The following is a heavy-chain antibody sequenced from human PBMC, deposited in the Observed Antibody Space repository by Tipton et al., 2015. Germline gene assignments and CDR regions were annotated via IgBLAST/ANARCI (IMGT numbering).Heavy chain of an antibody. Sequence: TLSLTCTVSGASISSYYWSWIRQSPGKGLEWIGEINHGGSTNYNPSLKSRVTISVDTSKNQFSLKLNSVTAADTAVYYCARGPNWGPRSHLDYWGQGTLVTVSS. CDR2: INHGGST. V-gene: IGHV4-34*01. D-gene: IGHD7-27*01. CDR3: ARGPNWGPRSHLDY. CDR1: GASISSYY. J-gene: IGHJ4*02.